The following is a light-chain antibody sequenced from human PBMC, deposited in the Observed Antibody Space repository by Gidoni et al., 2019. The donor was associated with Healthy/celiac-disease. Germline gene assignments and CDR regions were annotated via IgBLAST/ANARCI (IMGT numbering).Light chain of an antibody. CDR3: QQYGSSYT. V-gene: IGKV3-20*01. CDR1: QSVSSSY. J-gene: IGKJ2*01. CDR2: GAS. Sequence: EIVLPQSPGTLSLSPGERATLSCRASQSVSSSYLAWYQQKPGQAPRLLIYGASSRATGIPDRFSGSGSGTDFTLTISRLEPEDVAVYYCQQYGSSYTFGQXTKLEIK.